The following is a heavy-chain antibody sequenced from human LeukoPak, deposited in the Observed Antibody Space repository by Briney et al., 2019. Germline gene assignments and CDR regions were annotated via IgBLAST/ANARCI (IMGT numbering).Heavy chain of an antibody. Sequence: GASVKVSCKASGYTFTGYYMHWARQAPGQGLEWMGWINPNSGGTNYAQKFQGRVTMTRDTSISTAYMELSRLRSDDTAVYYCARDPGFDYDSSGPDYYYYGMDVWGQGTTVTVSS. J-gene: IGHJ6*02. V-gene: IGHV1-2*02. CDR2: INPNSGGT. CDR1: GYTFTGYY. D-gene: IGHD3-22*01. CDR3: ARDPGFDYDSSGPDYYYYGMDV.